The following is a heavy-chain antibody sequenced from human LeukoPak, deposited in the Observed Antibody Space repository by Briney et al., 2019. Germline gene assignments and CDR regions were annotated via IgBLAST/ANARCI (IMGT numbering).Heavy chain of an antibody. CDR1: GFIFKKYW. CDR2: IKEDGSET. CDR3: ARGLDCSSTSCYGLYAFDI. Sequence: GGSLRLSCAASGFIFKKYWMNWVRQVPGKGLECLANIKEDGSETYYADSVKGRFTISRDNPKNLLFLQINSLRAEDTAVYSCARGLDCSSTSCYGLYAFDIWGQGTMVTVSS. V-gene: IGHV3-7*01. D-gene: IGHD2-2*01. J-gene: IGHJ3*02.